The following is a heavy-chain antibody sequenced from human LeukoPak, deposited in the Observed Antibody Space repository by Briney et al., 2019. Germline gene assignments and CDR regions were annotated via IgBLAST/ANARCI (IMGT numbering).Heavy chain of an antibody. J-gene: IGHJ6*02. D-gene: IGHD3-10*01. V-gene: IGHV1-46*01. CDR2: INPSGGST. Sequence: ASVTVSCKASGYTFTSYYMHWVRQAPGQGLEWMGIINPSGGSTSYAQKFQGRVSMTRDTSTSTVYMDLSSLRSEDTAVYYCARALYYFGSGSYSGYYGMDVWGQGTTVTVSS. CDR3: ARALYYFGSGSYSGYYGMDV. CDR1: GYTFTSYY.